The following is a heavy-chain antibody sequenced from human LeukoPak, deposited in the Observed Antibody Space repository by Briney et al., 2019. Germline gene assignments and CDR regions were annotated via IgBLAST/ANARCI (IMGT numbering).Heavy chain of an antibody. CDR3: AREQYYDSSDAFDI. CDR2: MNPNSGNT. V-gene: IGHV1-8*01. D-gene: IGHD3-22*01. J-gene: IGHJ3*02. Sequence: ASVKVSCKASGYTFTSCDINWVRQATGQGPEWMGWMNPNSGNTGYAQKFQGRVTMTRNTSISTAYMELSSLRSEDTAVYYCAREQYYDSSDAFDIWGQGTMVTVSS. CDR1: GYTFTSCD.